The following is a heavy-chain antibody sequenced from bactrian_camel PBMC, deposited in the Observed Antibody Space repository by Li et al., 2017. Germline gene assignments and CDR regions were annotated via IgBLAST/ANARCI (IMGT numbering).Heavy chain of an antibody. J-gene: IGHJ4*01. D-gene: IGHD6*01. CDR3: AAARGYGGSGYCLQYDYNY. V-gene: IGHV3S6*01. CDR2: IGTDGSV. Sequence: LVESGGGSVQAGGSLRLSCEVSGHTVSNYCMAWFRQAPGKSRRGVGAIGTDGSVVYVDDVKGRFTFSQDNAKNTVYLQMNSLKPEDTAMYYCAAARGYGGSGYCLQYDYNYWGQGTQVTVS. CDR1: GHTVSNYC.